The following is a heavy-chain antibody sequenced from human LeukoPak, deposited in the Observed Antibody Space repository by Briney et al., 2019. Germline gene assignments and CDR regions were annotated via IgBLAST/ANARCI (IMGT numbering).Heavy chain of an antibody. CDR3: GRDTATALDY. Sequence: GGSLRLSCAASGFTLNDHYMDWVRQAPGKGLEWVGRIKNKRGSYTADYAASVKGRFTISRDDSRNSLYLQMNSLKTEDTAVYYCGRDTATALDYWGQGTLVTVSS. V-gene: IGHV3-72*01. CDR1: GFTLNDHY. CDR2: IKNKRGSYTA. J-gene: IGHJ4*02. D-gene: IGHD2-21*02.